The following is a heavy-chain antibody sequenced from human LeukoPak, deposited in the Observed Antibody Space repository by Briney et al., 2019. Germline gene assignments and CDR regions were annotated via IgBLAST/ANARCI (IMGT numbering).Heavy chain of an antibody. J-gene: IGHJ4*02. V-gene: IGHV3-11*06. D-gene: IGHD1-1*01. Sequence: GGPLRLSCTASGFLFIEYSMILLRQARGEGLEWIAYIGIDSRNTKYADSVRGRFTISADKAKNSLYLQMNSLRVEDTAVYYCARDHNYAFDNWGQGTLVSVAS. CDR2: IGIDSRNT. CDR3: ARDHNYAFDN. CDR1: GFLFIEYS.